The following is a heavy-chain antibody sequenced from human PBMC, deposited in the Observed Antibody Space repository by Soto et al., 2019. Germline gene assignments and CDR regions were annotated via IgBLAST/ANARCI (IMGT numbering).Heavy chain of an antibody. CDR2: IIPVLGPA. CDR3: VRAAKRYFDY. J-gene: IGHJ4*02. CDR1: GVTFNTFA. Sequence: QVQLVQSGAEVKKPGSSVKVSCKASGVTFNTFAISWVRQAPGQGLEWMGGIIPVLGPAFYAQKFQGRVTVTADRSTSTAYLELSSLRSEDTAVYYCVRAAKRYFDYWGQGTLVTVSS. V-gene: IGHV1-69*06.